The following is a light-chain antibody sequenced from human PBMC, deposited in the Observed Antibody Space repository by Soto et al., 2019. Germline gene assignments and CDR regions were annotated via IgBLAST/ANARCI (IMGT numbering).Light chain of an antibody. Sequence: DIQMTQSPSTLSASVGDRLTITCRPSQSITSWLPWHEXEPANXXXXXXXXXXNRATGIPARFSGSGSGTDFSLTISSLEPEDFAVYYCQQRSHWPRTFGQGTKV. CDR3: QQRSHWPRT. J-gene: IGKJ1*01. CDR1: QSITSW. CDR2: XXX. V-gene: IGKV1-5*01.